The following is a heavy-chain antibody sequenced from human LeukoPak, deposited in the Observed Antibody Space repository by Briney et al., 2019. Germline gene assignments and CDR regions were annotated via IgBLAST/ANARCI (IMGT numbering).Heavy chain of an antibody. J-gene: IGHJ4*02. CDR3: ARDTKGSCHDY. Sequence: ASVKVSCKASGYTFTFYYMHWVRQAPGQGLEWMGWISAYNGNTNYAQKLQGRVTMTTDTSTSTAYMELRSLRSDDTAVYYCARDTKGSCHDYWGQGTLVTVSS. D-gene: IGHD2-15*01. CDR2: ISAYNGNT. CDR1: GYTFTFYY. V-gene: IGHV1-18*04.